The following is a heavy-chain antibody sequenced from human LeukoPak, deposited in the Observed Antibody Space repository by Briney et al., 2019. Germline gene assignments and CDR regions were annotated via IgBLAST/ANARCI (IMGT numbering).Heavy chain of an antibody. CDR2: ISYDGSNK. CDR1: GFTFSSYA. D-gene: IGHD1-26*01. J-gene: IGHJ4*02. CDR3: AKDFVAYSGSYPFDY. V-gene: IGHV3-30-3*01. Sequence: GGSLRLSCAASGFTFSSYAMHWVRQAPGKGLEWVAVISYDGSNKYYADSVKGRFTISRDNSKNTLYLQMNSLRAEDTAVYYCAKDFVAYSGSYPFDYWGQGTLVTVSS.